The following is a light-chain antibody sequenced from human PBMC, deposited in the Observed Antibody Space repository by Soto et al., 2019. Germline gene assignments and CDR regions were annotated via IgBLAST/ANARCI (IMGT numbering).Light chain of an antibody. J-gene: IGKJ3*01. V-gene: IGKV1-27*01. CDR2: SAS. CDR1: RDINNY. Sequence: DIQMTQSPSSLSASVGDRVTITCRASRDINNYLAWYQQKPGKVPKLLIYSASSLQSGVPSRFSGSGSGTEFTLTLSSLQSEDVATYYCQKHDFAPFTFRPGTKVDIK. CDR3: QKHDFAPFT.